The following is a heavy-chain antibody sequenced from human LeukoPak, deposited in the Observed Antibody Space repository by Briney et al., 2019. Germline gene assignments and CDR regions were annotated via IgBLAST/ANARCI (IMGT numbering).Heavy chain of an antibody. D-gene: IGHD5-18*01. Sequence: SVKVSCKASGGTLNTHAVSWVRQAPGQGLEWMGGIILISPTANYAQKFQDRVTITMDQYTTYMELSSLRSDDTAVYYCATGRVSDTTLVSWFDTWGQGTLVTVSS. J-gene: IGHJ5*02. CDR2: IILISPTA. V-gene: IGHV1-69*05. CDR3: ATGRVSDTTLVSWFDT. CDR1: GGTLNTHA.